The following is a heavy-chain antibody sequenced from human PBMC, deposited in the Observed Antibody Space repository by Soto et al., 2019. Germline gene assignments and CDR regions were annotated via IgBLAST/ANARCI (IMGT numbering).Heavy chain of an antibody. CDR3: ARVRYCRGGSCHYYYGMDV. Sequence: ASVKVSCKASGGTLSSYAISWVRQAPGQGLEWMGGIIPIFGTANYAQKFQGRVTITADESTSTAYMELSSLRSEDTAVYYCARVRYCRGGSCHYYYGMDVWGQGTTVTVSS. V-gene: IGHV1-69*13. CDR1: GGTLSSYA. CDR2: IIPIFGTA. J-gene: IGHJ6*02. D-gene: IGHD2-15*01.